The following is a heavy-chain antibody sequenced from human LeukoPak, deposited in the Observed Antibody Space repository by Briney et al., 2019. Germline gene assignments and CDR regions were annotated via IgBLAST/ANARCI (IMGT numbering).Heavy chain of an antibody. CDR1: GASISSHY. Sequence: SETLSLTCTVSGASISSHYWSWIRQPPGKGLEWIGYIYYTGSTHYNPSLKSRITISVDRSRNQFSLNLRSVTAADTAVYYCARSTRSSALRTWGQGTLVTVSS. V-gene: IGHV4-59*11. CDR3: ARSTRSSALRT. D-gene: IGHD3-10*01. CDR2: IYYTGST. J-gene: IGHJ4*02.